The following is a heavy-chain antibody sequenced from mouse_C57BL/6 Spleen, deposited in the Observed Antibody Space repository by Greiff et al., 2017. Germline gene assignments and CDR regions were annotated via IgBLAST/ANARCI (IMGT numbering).Heavy chain of an antibody. CDR3: ASRSYARDY. V-gene: IGHV1-9*01. Sequence: QVQLQQSGAELMKPGASVKLSCKATGYTFTGYWIEWVKQRPGHGLEWIGEILPGSGSTNYNGKFKGKATFTADTSSNTAYMQLSSLTTEDSAIYYCASRSYARDYWGQGTSVTVSS. CDR2: ILPGSGST. CDR1: GYTFTGYW. J-gene: IGHJ4*01.